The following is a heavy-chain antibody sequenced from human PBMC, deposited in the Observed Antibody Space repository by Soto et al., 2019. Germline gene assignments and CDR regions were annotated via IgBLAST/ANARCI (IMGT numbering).Heavy chain of an antibody. D-gene: IGHD6-6*01. V-gene: IGHV1-2*02. Sequence: ASVKVSCKTSGYTFTGYYLNWVRQAPGRGLEWVGWINPKTGDTNNAQKFQGRVTMTTDTSISTGYTELSGLKSDDTAVYYCVTGDHLVRWGQGTRVTVSS. CDR2: INPKTGDT. CDR3: VTGDHLVR. CDR1: GYTFTGYY. J-gene: IGHJ4*02.